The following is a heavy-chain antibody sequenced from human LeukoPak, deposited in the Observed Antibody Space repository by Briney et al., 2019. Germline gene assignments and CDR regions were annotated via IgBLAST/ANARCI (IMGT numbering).Heavy chain of an antibody. J-gene: IGHJ6*03. CDR2: INPNRGGT. Sequence: ASVKVSCKASAYTFTDYYIHWVRQAPGQGLEWMGWINPNRGGTNYAQKFQGRVTMTRDTSISTAYMELSRLRSDDTAVYFCVRDGHRLYDYYYYYMDVWGKGTTVTVSS. V-gene: IGHV1-2*02. CDR1: AYTFTDYY. D-gene: IGHD2-2*02. CDR3: VRDGHRLYDYYYYYMDV.